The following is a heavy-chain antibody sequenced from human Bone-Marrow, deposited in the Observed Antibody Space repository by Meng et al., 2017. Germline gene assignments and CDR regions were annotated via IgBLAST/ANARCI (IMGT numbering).Heavy chain of an antibody. CDR2: IIPIFGTA. CDR3: ARGSSWANRDNWFDP. V-gene: IGHV1-69*13. J-gene: IGHJ5*02. CDR1: GGTFSSYA. D-gene: IGHD1-14*01. Sequence: SVKVSCKASGGTFSSYAISWVRQAPGQGLEWMGGIIPIFGTANYAQKFQGRVTITADESTSTAYMEPSSLRSEDTAVYYCARGSSWANRDNWFDPWGQGTLVTVSS.